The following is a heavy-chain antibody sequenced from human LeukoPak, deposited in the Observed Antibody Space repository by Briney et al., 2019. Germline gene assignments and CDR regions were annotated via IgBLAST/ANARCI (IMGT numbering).Heavy chain of an antibody. V-gene: IGHV4-59*01. D-gene: IGHD2/OR15-2a*01. CDR1: LVSISSYY. J-gene: IGHJ3*02. CDR2: IYYSGST. CDR3: ASASLNIYAFDI. Sequence: PSETLSLTCTVSLVSISSYYWSWIRQPPGKGLEWIGYIYYSGSTKYKPSLKSRATISVHTSKNQFSLKLSSVTSADTAVYYCASASLNIYAFDIWGQGTMVTVSS.